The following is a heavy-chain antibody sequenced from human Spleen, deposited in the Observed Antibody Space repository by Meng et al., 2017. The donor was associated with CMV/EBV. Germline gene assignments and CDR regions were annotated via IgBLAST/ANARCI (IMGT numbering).Heavy chain of an antibody. J-gene: IGHJ4*02. D-gene: IGHD4-11*01. CDR2: ISDDSNYI. CDR1: GGSISSSSYY. Sequence: ETLSLTCTISGGSISSSSYYWGWVRQAPGKGLEWVSSISDDSNYIYYADSVKGRFTISRDNAQNSLYLQMNSLRADDSAVYFCANLGATATFDYWGQGTLVTVSS. CDR3: ANLGATATFDY. V-gene: IGHV3-21*01.